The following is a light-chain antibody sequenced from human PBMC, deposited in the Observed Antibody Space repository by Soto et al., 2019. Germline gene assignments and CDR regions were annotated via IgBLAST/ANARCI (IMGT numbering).Light chain of an antibody. CDR2: DAS. V-gene: IGKV3-11*01. Sequence: EIVLTQSPATLSLSPGERATLSCRASQSVSSYLAWYQQKPGQAPRLLIYDASNRATGIPARFSGSGSGTDFTLPFSSLEPEDFAVYYGQQRSNWLTFGGGTKGDIK. CDR3: QQRSNWLT. J-gene: IGKJ4*01. CDR1: QSVSSY.